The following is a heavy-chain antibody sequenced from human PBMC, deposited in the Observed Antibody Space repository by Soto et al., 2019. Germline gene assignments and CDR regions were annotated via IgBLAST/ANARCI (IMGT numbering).Heavy chain of an antibody. Sequence: QVQLVESGGGVVQPGRSLRLSCAASGFTFSSYAMHWVRQAPGKGLEWVAVISYDRSNKYYADSVKGRFTISRDNSENTLYLQMNSLRAEDTAVYYCARDFAPGYCSSGSCYPYGMDVWGQWTTVTVPS. D-gene: IGHD2-15*01. CDR1: GFTFSSYA. V-gene: IGHV3-30-3*01. CDR2: ISYDRSNK. J-gene: IGHJ6*02. CDR3: ARDFAPGYCSSGSCYPYGMDV.